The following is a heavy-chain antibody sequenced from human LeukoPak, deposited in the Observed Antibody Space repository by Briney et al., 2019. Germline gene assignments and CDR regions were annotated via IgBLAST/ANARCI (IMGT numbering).Heavy chain of an antibody. CDR2: IYPGDSDT. Sequence: GESLKISCKGSGYNFTSYWIGWVRQMPGKGLEWVGIIYPGDSDTRYSPSFQGQVAISADKSISTAYLQWSSLKASDTAIYYCACPSGSQEFDYWGQGTLVTVSS. CDR1: GYNFTSYW. D-gene: IGHD3-22*01. CDR3: ACPSGSQEFDY. V-gene: IGHV5-51*01. J-gene: IGHJ4*02.